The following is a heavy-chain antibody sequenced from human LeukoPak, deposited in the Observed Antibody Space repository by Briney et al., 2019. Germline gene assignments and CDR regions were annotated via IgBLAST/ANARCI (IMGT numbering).Heavy chain of an antibody. Sequence: GSLRLSCAASGFTFSRYWLTWVRQAPGKGLEWVANIQQDGREKHYVDSVKGRFTISRDNAKNSLYLQMNSLRAEDTAMYYCARDVSDENDSALRIHLDYWGQGTLVTVSS. J-gene: IGHJ4*02. CDR1: GFTFSRYW. CDR3: ARDVSDENDSALRIHLDY. V-gene: IGHV3-7*01. D-gene: IGHD2-15*01. CDR2: IQQDGREK.